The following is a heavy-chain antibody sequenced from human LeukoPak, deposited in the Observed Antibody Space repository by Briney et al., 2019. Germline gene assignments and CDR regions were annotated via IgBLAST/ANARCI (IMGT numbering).Heavy chain of an antibody. D-gene: IGHD1-26*01. V-gene: IGHV3-23*01. CDR2: ISSLGISS. J-gene: IGHJ4*02. CDR3: AKDMGSRATNFDY. CDR1: GLTFSTYA. Sequence: GGSLRLSCAASGLTFSTYAISWVRQAPGKGLEWVSRISSLGISSYYADSVKGRFTISRDNSKNTLYLQMNSLRAEDTAVYYCAKDMGSRATNFDYWGQGTLVIVSS.